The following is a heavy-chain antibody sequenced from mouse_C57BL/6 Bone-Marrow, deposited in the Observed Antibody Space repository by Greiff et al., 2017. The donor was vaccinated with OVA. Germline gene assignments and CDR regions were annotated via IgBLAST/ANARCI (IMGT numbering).Heavy chain of an antibody. J-gene: IGHJ4*01. CDR1: GYTFTSYW. Sequence: VQLQQSGAELVKPGASVKMSCKASGYTFTSYWITWVKQRPGQGLEWIGDIYPGSGSTNYNEKFKSKATLTVDTSSSTAYMQLSSLTSEDSAVYYCARSRGYDGYFYYAMDYWGQGTSVTVSS. V-gene: IGHV1-55*01. CDR3: ARSRGYDGYFYYAMDY. D-gene: IGHD2-3*01. CDR2: IYPGSGST.